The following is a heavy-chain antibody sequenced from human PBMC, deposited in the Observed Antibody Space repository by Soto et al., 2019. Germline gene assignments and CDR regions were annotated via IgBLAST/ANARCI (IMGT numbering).Heavy chain of an antibody. CDR1: GFSLRTSGVG. D-gene: IGHD6-19*01. V-gene: IGHV2-5*01. CDR2: IYWNDDK. CDR3: AKSGSSGWYGWLDP. J-gene: IGHJ5*02. Sequence: SGPTLVNPTQTLTLTCIFSGFSLRTSGVGVGWIRQPPGKALEWLGFIYWNDDKRYSPSLKSRLPITKDTSKNQVVLTMTNMDPVDTATYYCAKSGSSGWYGWLDPWGQGALVAVYS.